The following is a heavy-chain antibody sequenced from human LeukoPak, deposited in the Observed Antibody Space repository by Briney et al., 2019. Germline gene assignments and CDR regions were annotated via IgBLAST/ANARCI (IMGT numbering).Heavy chain of an antibody. CDR1: GYTFIDYY. J-gene: IGHJ4*02. CDR3: ARDTAPYYLDGSGYYLDY. V-gene: IGHV1-2*02. D-gene: IGHD3-22*01. Sequence: ASVKVSCKASGYTFIDYYIHWVRQAPGQGLEWMGWIHPNSNSTNYAQKFQGRVTLTWDTSISTVYMELSTMRSDDTAVYYCARDTAPYYLDGSGYYLDYWGQGTLVTVSS. CDR2: IHPNSNST.